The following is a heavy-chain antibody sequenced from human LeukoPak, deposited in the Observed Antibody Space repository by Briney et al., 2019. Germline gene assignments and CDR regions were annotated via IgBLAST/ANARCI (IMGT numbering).Heavy chain of an antibody. J-gene: IGHJ4*02. V-gene: IGHV3-33*03. CDR1: GFSFRNYG. CDR3: AKPTRGSGSFLIDY. CDR2: IWDDGSYK. Sequence: GGSLRLSCEASGFSFRNYGMHWVRQAPGKGLEWVAVIWDDGSYKYYADSVKGRFTISGDNSKNTLYLQMNSLRAEDTAVYYCAKPTRGSGSFLIDYWGQGTLVTVSS. D-gene: IGHD1-26*01.